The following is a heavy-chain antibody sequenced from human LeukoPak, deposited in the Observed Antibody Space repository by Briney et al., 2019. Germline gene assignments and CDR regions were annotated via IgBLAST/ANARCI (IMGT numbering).Heavy chain of an antibody. CDR3: ARNYDSSGYYLLFDY. CDR2: IYYSGST. CDR1: GGSISSSSYY. J-gene: IGHJ4*02. D-gene: IGHD3-22*01. V-gene: IGHV4-39*01. Sequence: SETLSLTCTVSGGSISSSSYYWGWIRQPPGKWLEWIGSIYYSGSTYYNPSLKSRVTISVDTSKNQFSLKLSSVTAADTAMYYCARNYDSSGYYLLFDYWGQGTLVTVSS.